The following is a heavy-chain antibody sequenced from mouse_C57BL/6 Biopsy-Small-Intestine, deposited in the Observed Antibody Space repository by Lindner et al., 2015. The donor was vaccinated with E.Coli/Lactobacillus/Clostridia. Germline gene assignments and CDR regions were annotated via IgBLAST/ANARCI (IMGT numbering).Heavy chain of an antibody. CDR3: ARGGYDGSSHFDY. V-gene: IGHV1-31*01. CDR1: GYSFTGYY. J-gene: IGHJ2*01. CDR2: IILTMVFL. Sequence: VQLQESGPELVKPGASVKISCKASGYSFTGYYMHWVKQSHGNILDWIGYIILTMVFLATTRNYKGKATLTVDKSSSTAYMELRSLTSEDSAVYYCARGGYDGSSHFDYWGQGTTLTVSS. D-gene: IGHD2-3*01.